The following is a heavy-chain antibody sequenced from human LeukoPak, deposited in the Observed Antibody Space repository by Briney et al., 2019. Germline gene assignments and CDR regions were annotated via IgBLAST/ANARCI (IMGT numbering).Heavy chain of an antibody. D-gene: IGHD1-26*01. CDR3: ARGPRYSGSYFGLVVNWFDP. CDR2: IYYSGST. V-gene: IGHV4-59*01. CDR1: GGSISSYY. J-gene: IGHJ5*02. Sequence: SETLSLTCTVSGGSISSYYWSWIRQPPGKGLEWIGYIYYSGSTNYNPSLKSRVTISVDTSKNQFSLKLSSVTAADTAVYYCARGPRYSGSYFGLVVNWFDPWGQGTLVTVSS.